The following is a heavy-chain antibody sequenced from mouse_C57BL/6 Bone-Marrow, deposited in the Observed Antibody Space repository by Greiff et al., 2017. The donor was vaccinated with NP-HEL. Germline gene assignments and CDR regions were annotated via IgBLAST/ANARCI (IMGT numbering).Heavy chain of an antibody. V-gene: IGHV1-69*01. CDR1: GYTFTSYW. D-gene: IGHD2-1*01. J-gene: IGHJ3*01. CDR2: IDPSDSYT. Sequence: QVQLQQPGAELVMPGASVKLSCKASGYTFTSYWMHWVKQRPGQGLEWIGEIDPSDSYTNYNQKFKGKSTLTVDKSSSTAYMQLSSLTSEDSAVYYCARSPLYYGNYDWFAYWGQGTLVTVSA. CDR3: ARSPLYYGNYDWFAY.